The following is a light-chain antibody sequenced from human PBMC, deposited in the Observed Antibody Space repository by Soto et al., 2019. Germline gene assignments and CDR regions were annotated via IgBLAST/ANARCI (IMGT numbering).Light chain of an antibody. CDR2: GAS. Sequence: EIVMTQSPATLSVSPGERATLSCRASQSVSSNLAWYQQKPGQAPRLLIYGASTRATGIPARFSGSGSGTEVTLTISSLQSEDFAVNYCQQYSNWPPLTFGGGTKVEIK. CDR1: QSVSSN. J-gene: IGKJ4*01. CDR3: QQYSNWPPLT. V-gene: IGKV3-15*01.